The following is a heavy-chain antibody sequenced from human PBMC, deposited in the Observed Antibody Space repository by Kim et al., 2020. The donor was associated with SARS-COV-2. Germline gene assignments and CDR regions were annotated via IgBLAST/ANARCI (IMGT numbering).Heavy chain of an antibody. CDR1: GFTFSSYA. D-gene: IGHD6-13*01. V-gene: IGHV3-23*01. Sequence: GGSLRLSCAASGFTFSSYAMSWVRQAPGKGLEWVSAISGSGGSTYYADSVKGRFTISRDNSKNTLYLQMNSLRAEDTAVYYCAKDNLSSHPGYYYYGMDVWGQGTTVTVS. CDR2: ISGSGGST. CDR3: AKDNLSSHPGYYYYGMDV. J-gene: IGHJ6*02.